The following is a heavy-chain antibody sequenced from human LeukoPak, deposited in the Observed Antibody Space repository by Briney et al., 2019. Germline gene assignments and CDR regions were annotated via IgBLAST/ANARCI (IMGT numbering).Heavy chain of an antibody. CDR2: ISAYNGNT. Sequence: GASVKVSCKTSGYTFTSYGISWVRQAPGQGLEWMGWISAYNGNTHSAQKLQGRVTMTTDTSTSTAYMELRSLRSDDTAVYYCARDMDSGPDFFDYWGLGTLVTVSS. D-gene: IGHD1-26*01. J-gene: IGHJ4*02. CDR1: GYTFTSYG. CDR3: ARDMDSGPDFFDY. V-gene: IGHV1-18*01.